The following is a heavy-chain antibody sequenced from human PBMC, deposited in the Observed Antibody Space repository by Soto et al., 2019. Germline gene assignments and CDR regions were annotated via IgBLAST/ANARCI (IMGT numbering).Heavy chain of an antibody. CDR3: AKRSPPDF. CDR2: FSGSGGST. V-gene: IGHV3-23*01. Sequence: PGCCIGLACAACGLTFHSSAVAGSRKKPGKGLEWVSAFSGSGGSTYYADSVKGRFTISRDNSKNTLFLQMNSLRAEDRAIYFCAKRSPPDFWGEGTLGTV. CDR1: GLTFHSSA. J-gene: IGHJ4*02.